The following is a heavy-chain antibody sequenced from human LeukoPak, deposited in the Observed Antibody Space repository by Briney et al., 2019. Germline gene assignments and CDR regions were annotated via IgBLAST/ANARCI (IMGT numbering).Heavy chain of an antibody. CDR3: ASEGAGTFDY. D-gene: IGHD6-13*01. Sequence: SEILSLTCTVSGGSVSSGSYYWSWIRQPPGKGLEWIGYIYYSGSTNYNPSLKSRVTISVDTSKNQFSLKLSSVTAAGTAVYYCASEGAGTFDYWGQGTLVTVSS. V-gene: IGHV4-61*01. CDR2: IYYSGST. J-gene: IGHJ4*02. CDR1: GGSVSSGSYY.